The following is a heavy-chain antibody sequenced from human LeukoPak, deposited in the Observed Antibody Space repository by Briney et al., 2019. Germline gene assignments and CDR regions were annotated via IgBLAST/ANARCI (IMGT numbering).Heavy chain of an antibody. J-gene: IGHJ4*02. Sequence: GRIYTSGSTNYNPSLQSRVTMSVHTSKNQFSLKLSSVTAADTAVYYCARVRGSGSYYIDYWGQGTLVTVSS. CDR2: IYTSGST. V-gene: IGHV4-4*07. CDR3: ARVRGSGSYYIDY. D-gene: IGHD3-10*01.